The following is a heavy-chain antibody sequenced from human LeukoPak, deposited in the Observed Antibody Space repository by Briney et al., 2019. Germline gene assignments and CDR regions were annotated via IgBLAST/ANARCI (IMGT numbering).Heavy chain of an antibody. J-gene: IGHJ4*02. Sequence: GGSLRLSCAASGFTFSSYAMSWVRQAPGKGLEWVSAISGNGGSTYYADSVKGRFTISRDHSKNTLYLQMNSLRVEDTAVYYCAKEIYYDNSGSDFDYWGQGTLVTVSS. D-gene: IGHD3-22*01. V-gene: IGHV3-23*01. CDR3: AKEIYYDNSGSDFDY. CDR2: ISGNGGST. CDR1: GFTFSSYA.